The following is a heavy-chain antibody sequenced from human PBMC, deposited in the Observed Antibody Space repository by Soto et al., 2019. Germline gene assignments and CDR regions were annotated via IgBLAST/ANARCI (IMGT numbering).Heavy chain of an antibody. J-gene: IGHJ3*02. Sequence: EVQLLESGGGLVQPGGSLRLSCAASGFTFSSFAMSWVRQAPGKGLEWVSAISGSGGSTYYADSVKGRFTISRDNSKNRLYLQMNSLRAEDTAVYYCAKVEKDWRECSSTICHPPEAFDIWGQGTMVTVSS. V-gene: IGHV3-23*01. CDR1: GFTFSSFA. CDR3: AKVEKDWRECSSTICHPPEAFDI. D-gene: IGHD2-2*01. CDR2: ISGSGGST.